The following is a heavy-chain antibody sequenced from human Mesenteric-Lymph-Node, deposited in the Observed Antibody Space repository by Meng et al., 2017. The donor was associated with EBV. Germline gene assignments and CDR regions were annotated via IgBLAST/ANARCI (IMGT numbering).Heavy chain of an antibody. Sequence: QGQLVQSGAEVKEPGAPLKVSCHTSTYTFSNNSIHWVRQAPGQGLEWMGIGSPSGGSASYAQKFQGRVTMTRDTSTNTDYVELSCLASEDTAIYYCARAHYRSGWYGFNYWGQGTLVTVSS. D-gene: IGHD6-19*01. CDR1: TYTFSNNS. V-gene: IGHV1-46*01. CDR2: GSPSGGSA. J-gene: IGHJ4*02. CDR3: ARAHYRSGWYGFNY.